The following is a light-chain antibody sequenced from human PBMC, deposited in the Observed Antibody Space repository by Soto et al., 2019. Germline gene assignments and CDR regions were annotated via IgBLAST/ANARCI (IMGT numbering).Light chain of an antibody. CDR2: GAS. Sequence: EMVMTQSPATLSVSPGERATLSCRASQSVSSNLAWYQQKPGQPPRLLIYGASTRATGVPARFSGSGSGTEFPLTISSLQSEDFAVYYCQQYNDWWTFGPGTEVEIK. CDR3: QQYNDWWT. CDR1: QSVSSN. J-gene: IGKJ1*01. V-gene: IGKV3-15*01.